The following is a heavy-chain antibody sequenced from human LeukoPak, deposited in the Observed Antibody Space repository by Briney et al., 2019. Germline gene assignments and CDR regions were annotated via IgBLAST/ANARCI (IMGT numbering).Heavy chain of an antibody. CDR3: TRVRNSNNWWGPFDI. D-gene: IGHD1-1*01. CDR1: GYTFGTSS. V-gene: IGHV1-18*01. J-gene: IGHJ3*02. CDR2: ISPNNGNT. Sequence: ASVNVSCKAFGYTFGTSSITWVRQAPGQRLEWMGWISPNNGNTHYARGVQGRVTMTTDTSRSTAYMELRSLRSDDTAVYYCTRVRNSNNWWGPFDIWGQGTMVTVSS.